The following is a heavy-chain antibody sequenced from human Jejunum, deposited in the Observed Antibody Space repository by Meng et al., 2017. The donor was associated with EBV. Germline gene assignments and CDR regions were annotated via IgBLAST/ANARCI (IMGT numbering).Heavy chain of an antibody. Sequence: QITLKESGPTLVKPPQTLTLTCTFSGFSLTTGGVAVGWIRQTPAKALEWLALIYGDDNKRYSPSLTSRLTITKDTSKNQVVLTMTNMDPVDTATYYCAHRQNWNYDYWGQGTLVTVSS. V-gene: IGHV2-5*02. D-gene: IGHD1-7*01. CDR3: AHRQNWNYDY. J-gene: IGHJ4*02. CDR1: GFSLTTGGVA. CDR2: IYGDDNK.